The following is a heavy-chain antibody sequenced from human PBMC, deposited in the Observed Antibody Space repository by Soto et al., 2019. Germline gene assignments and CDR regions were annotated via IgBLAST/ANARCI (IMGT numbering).Heavy chain of an antibody. V-gene: IGHV1-69*13. D-gene: IGHD2-15*01. CDR2: IIPIFGTA. Sequence: SVKVSCKASGGTFSSYAISWVRQALGQGLEWMGGIIPIFGTANYAQKFQGRVTITADESTGTAYMELSSLRSEDTAVYYCARVAGLYCSGGSCPFDYWGQGTLVTVSS. CDR1: GGTFSSYA. J-gene: IGHJ4*02. CDR3: ARVAGLYCSGGSCPFDY.